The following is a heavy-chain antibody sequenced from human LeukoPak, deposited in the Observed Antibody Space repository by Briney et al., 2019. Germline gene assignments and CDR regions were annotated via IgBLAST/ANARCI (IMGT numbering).Heavy chain of an antibody. V-gene: IGHV3-7*01. Sequence: GGSLRLSCAASGFTFNSYWMNWVRQAPGKGLEWVANIKRDGSEKYYVDSVKGRFTISRDNAKNSLDLQMNSLRAEDTAVYYCARDKRMVDYWGQGTLVTVSS. CDR2: IKRDGSEK. CDR3: ARDKRMVDY. CDR1: GFTFNSYW. J-gene: IGHJ4*02. D-gene: IGHD3-10*01.